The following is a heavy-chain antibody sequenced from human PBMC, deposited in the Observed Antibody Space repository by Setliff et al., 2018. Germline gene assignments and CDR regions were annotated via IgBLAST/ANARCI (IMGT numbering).Heavy chain of an antibody. CDR2: ISAYHGNT. V-gene: IGHV1-18*01. Sequence: ASVKVSCKASGYTFTSDGISWVRQAPGQGLEWMGWISAYHGNTNYAQKLQGRVTMTTDTSTSTAYMELRSLRSDDTAVYYCARPATGDYYFDTWGQGTLVTVSS. CDR1: GYTFTSDG. D-gene: IGHD7-27*01. CDR3: ARPATGDYYFDT. J-gene: IGHJ4*02.